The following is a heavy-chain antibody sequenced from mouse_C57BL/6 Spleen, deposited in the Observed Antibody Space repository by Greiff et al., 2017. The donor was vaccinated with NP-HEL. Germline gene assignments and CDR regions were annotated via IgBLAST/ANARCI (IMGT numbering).Heavy chain of an antibody. CDR2: IDPETGGT. CDR1: GYTFTDYE. V-gene: IGHV1-15*01. CDR3: TRNLRSAWFAY. Sequence: ESGAELVRPGASVTLSCKASGYTFTDYEMHWVKQTPVHGLEWIGAIDPETGGTAYNQKFKGKAILTADKSSSTAYMELRSLTSEDSAVYYCTRNLRSAWFAYWGQGTLVTVSA. J-gene: IGHJ3*01. D-gene: IGHD1-1*01.